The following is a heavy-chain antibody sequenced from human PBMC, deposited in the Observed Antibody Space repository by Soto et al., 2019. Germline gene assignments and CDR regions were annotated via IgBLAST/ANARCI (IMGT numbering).Heavy chain of an antibody. D-gene: IGHD2-21*01. V-gene: IGHV4-30-4*01. CDR1: GGSISSGDYY. CDR3: ASDGEDDAFDI. J-gene: IGHJ3*02. CDR2: IYYSGST. Sequence: SETLSLTCTVSGGSISSGDYYWSWIRQPPGKGLEWIGYIYYSGSTYYNPSLKSRVTISVDTSKNQFSLKLSSVTAADTAVYYCASDGEDDAFDIWGQGTMVTVSS.